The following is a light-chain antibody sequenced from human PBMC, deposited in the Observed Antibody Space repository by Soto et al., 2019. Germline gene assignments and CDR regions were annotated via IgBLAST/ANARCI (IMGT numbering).Light chain of an antibody. Sequence: EIVLTQSPGTLSLSPGEIATLSCRASQSVSSSYLAWYQQKPGQAPRLLIYGASSRATGLPDRFSGSGSGTEFTLTISRLEPEDFAVYYCQHYGSSWTFGQGTKVELK. CDR3: QHYGSSWT. CDR2: GAS. V-gene: IGKV3-20*01. CDR1: QSVSSSY. J-gene: IGKJ1*01.